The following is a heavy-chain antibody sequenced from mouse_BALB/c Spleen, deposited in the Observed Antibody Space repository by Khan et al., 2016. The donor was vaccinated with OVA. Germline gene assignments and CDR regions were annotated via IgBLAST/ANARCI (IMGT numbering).Heavy chain of an antibody. Sequence: VQLQQSGPELVRPGASVKISCKASGYSFIGYFMNWVMQSHGKSLEWIGRINPHIGETFYNQRFKDKATLTVDESSNTAHMELRSLASEDSAVYYCTRIYRSDFDYWGQGTTLTVSS. V-gene: IGHV1-20*02. CDR2: INPHIGET. D-gene: IGHD1-1*01. CDR3: TRIYRSDFDY. CDR1: GYSFIGYF. J-gene: IGHJ2*01.